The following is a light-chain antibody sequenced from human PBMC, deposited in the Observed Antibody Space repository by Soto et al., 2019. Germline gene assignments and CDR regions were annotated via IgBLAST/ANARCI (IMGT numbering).Light chain of an antibody. Sequence: EIVMTQSPGTLSLSPGERATISCRASQVIGSRYLAWYHQKSGQAPRLLIYGTSSRATGIPDRFSGSGSVTDFTFTISRLEPEDFGVYYCQQFGSSIPHTFGQGTKLEIK. J-gene: IGKJ2*01. V-gene: IGKV3-20*01. CDR3: QQFGSSIPHT. CDR2: GTS. CDR1: QVIGSRY.